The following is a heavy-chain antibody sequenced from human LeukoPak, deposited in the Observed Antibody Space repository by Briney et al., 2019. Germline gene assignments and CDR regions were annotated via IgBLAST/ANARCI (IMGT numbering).Heavy chain of an antibody. V-gene: IGHV3-7*01. CDR2: IKDDGSDK. D-gene: IGHD1-20*01. CDR1: GFTFSNYW. J-gene: IGHJ4*02. Sequence: GGSLRLSCAASGFTFSNYWMNWVRQAPGKGLEWVANIKDDGSDKYYVDSVNGRFSISKDNAKKSLYLQMNSLRVEDAAVYYCVPLNWNPPGDFDRWGQGTVVTVSS. CDR3: VPLNWNPPGDFDR.